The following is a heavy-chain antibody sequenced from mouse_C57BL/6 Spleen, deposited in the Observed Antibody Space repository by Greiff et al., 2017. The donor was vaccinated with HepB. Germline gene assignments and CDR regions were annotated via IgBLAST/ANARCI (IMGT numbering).Heavy chain of an antibody. CDR3: VRQGDYYYYFDY. V-gene: IGHV10-1*01. D-gene: IGHD1-1*02. Sequence: EVQRVESGGGLVQPKGSLKLSCAASGFSFNTYAMNWVRQAPGKGLEWVARIRSKSNNYATYYADSVKDRFTISRDDSESMLYLQMNNLKTEDTAMYYCVRQGDYYYYFDYWGQGTTLTVSS. J-gene: IGHJ2*01. CDR1: GFSFNTYA. CDR2: IRSKSNNYAT.